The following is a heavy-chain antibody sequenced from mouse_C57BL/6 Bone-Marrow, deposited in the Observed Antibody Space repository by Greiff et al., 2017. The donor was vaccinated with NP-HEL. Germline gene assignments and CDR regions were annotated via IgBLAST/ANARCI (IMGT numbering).Heavy chain of an antibody. CDR2: IYPRSGNT. CDR3: ARTNRVTPYWYFDD. V-gene: IGHV1-81*01. Sequence: QVQLQQPGAELVKPGASVKLSCKASGYTFTSYGISWVKQRPGQGLEWIGEIYPRSGNTYYNEKFKGKATLTADTSSSTAYMELRSLTSEDSAVYFCARTNRVTPYWYFDDWGTGTTVTVSS. J-gene: IGHJ1*03. D-gene: IGHD2-3*01. CDR1: GYTFTSYG.